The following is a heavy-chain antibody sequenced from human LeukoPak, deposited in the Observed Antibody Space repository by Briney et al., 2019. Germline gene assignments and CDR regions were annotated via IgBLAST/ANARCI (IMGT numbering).Heavy chain of an antibody. V-gene: IGHV4-59*01. Sequence: PSETLSLTCAVYDGSFSGYYWSWIRQPPGKGLEWIGYIYYSGSTNYNPSLKSRVTISVDTSKNQFSLKLSSVTAADTAVYYCARGSLGYYYYYMDVWGKGTTVTVPS. CDR3: ARGSLGYYYYYMDV. CDR2: IYYSGST. D-gene: IGHD3-16*01. CDR1: DGSFSGYY. J-gene: IGHJ6*03.